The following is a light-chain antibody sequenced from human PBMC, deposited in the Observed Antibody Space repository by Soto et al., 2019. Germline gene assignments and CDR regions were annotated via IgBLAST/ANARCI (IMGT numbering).Light chain of an antibody. CDR2: DAS. CDR1: QSISNY. J-gene: IGKJ1*01. CDR3: QQYNSYSPT. Sequence: DIQMTQSPSTLSASVGDRVTITCRASQSISNYLAWYQQKPGIAPNLLIYDASSLESGVPSRFSGSGSGTEFTLTISSLQPDDFATYYCQQYNSYSPTFGQGTKVEIK. V-gene: IGKV1-5*01.